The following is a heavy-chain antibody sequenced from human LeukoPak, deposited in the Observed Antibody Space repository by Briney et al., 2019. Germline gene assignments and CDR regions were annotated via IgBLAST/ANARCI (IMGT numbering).Heavy chain of an antibody. CDR2: ISGSGGDT. CDR1: GLNCRKYA. CDR3: AKTTAGNSSGRYPGWPVDY. V-gene: IGHV3-23*01. J-gene: IGHJ4*02. Sequence: AGSLRLAGTASGLNCRKYAIYWVRQTPGKGLEWVSGISGSGGDTYFADSVKGRFTISRDHSKNTVFLQMDSLRAEDTAVYYCAKTTAGNSSGRYPGWPVDYWGQGTLVTVSS. D-gene: IGHD6-19*01.